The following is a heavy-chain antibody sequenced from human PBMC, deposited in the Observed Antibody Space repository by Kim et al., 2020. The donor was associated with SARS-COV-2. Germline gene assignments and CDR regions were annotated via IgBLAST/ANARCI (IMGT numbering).Heavy chain of an antibody. CDR3: ARGSSGNYRAFDI. D-gene: IGHD1-26*01. V-gene: IGHV6-1*01. J-gene: IGHJ3*02. Sequence: SAVSVKSRITNNADTSENQFSMQMHSVTPEDTALYYCARGSSGNYRAFDIWGQGTMVTVSS.